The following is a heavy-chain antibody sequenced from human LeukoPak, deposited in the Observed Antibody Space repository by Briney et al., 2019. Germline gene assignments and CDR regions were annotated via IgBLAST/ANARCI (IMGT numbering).Heavy chain of an antibody. J-gene: IGHJ4*02. Sequence: GGSLRLSCAASGFTFSSYAMHWVRQAPGKGLEWVAVISYDGSNKYYADSVKGRFTISRDNSKNTLYLQMNSLRAEDTAVYYCARMTYYYDSSGYYYWGQGTLVTVSS. CDR3: ARMTYYYDSSGYYY. CDR2: ISYDGSNK. V-gene: IGHV3-30-3*01. CDR1: GFTFSSYA. D-gene: IGHD3-22*01.